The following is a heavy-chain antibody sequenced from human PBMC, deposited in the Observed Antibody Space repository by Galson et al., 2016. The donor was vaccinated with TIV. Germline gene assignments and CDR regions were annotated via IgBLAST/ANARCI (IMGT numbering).Heavy chain of an antibody. CDR3: VRGGSTVTMHHYFGMDV. V-gene: IGHV4-4*07. J-gene: IGHJ6*02. D-gene: IGHD4-17*01. Sequence: GKGLEWIGRIYVSGSINYNPSLKSRVTMSVDTSNNQFTLKLSSVTAADTAVYYCVRGGSTVTMHHYFGMDVWGQGTSVTVSS. CDR2: IYVSGSI.